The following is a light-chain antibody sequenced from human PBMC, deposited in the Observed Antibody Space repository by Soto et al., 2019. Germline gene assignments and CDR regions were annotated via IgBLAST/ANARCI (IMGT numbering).Light chain of an antibody. CDR1: QSVSSSY. CDR3: QQYNNWPPIT. Sequence: EIVLRQSPGTLSLSPGERATLSCRASQSVSSSYLAWYQQKPGQAPRLLIYGASTRATGIPARFSGSGSGTEFTLTISSLQSEDFAVYYCQQYNNWPPITFGQGTRLEI. V-gene: IGKV3-15*01. J-gene: IGKJ5*01. CDR2: GAS.